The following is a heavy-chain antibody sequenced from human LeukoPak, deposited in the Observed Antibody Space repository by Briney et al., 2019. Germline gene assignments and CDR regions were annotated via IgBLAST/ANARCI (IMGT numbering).Heavy chain of an antibody. CDR1: GFTFSGYY. D-gene: IGHD6-13*01. J-gene: IGHJ4*02. V-gene: IGHV3-11*04. CDR2: ISSSGSTI. Sequence: GGSLRLSCAASGFTFSGYYMIWIRQAPGKGLEWVSYISSSGSTIYYADSVKGRFTISRDNAKNSLYLQMNSLGAEDTAVYYCARLCISWYTAHDYYFDYWGQGTLVTVSS. CDR3: ARLCISWYTAHDYYFDY.